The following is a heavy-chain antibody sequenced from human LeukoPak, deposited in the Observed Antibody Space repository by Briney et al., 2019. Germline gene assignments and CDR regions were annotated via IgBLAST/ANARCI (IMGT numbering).Heavy chain of an antibody. CDR3: AHRLRYCSGGSCYFSWFDP. V-gene: IGHV2-5*08. D-gene: IGHD2-15*01. CDR1: GGSISSYYW. J-gene: IGHJ5*02. Sequence: TLSLTCTVSGGSISSYYWNWIRQPPGKALEWLALIYWDDDKRYSPSLKSRLTITKDTSKNQVVLTMTNMDPVDTATYYCAHRLRYCSGGSCYFSWFDPWGQGTLVTVSS. CDR2: IYWDDDK.